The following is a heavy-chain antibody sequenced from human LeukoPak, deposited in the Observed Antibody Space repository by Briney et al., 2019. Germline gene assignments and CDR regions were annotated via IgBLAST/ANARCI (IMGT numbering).Heavy chain of an antibody. CDR1: GFTFSSYS. CDR3: ARVETTRFDP. V-gene: IGHV3-21*01. CDR2: ISGSSSYI. J-gene: IGHJ5*02. D-gene: IGHD4-17*01. Sequence: GGSLRLSCAASGFTFSSYSMNWVRQAPGKGLEWVSSISGSSSYIYYADSVKGRFTISRDNAKSSLYLQMNSLRAEDTAVYHCARVETTRFDPWGQGTLVTVSS.